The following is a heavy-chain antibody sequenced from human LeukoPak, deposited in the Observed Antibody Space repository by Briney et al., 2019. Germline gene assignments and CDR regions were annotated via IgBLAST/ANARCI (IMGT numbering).Heavy chain of an antibody. J-gene: IGHJ3*02. Sequence: PSEXXSLTCXXSXGXISXYYWXWIRQPPGKGLEWIGFIYSSGSTNYNPSLKSRVTISLDTSKNQFSLKLTSVTAADTAVYYCARSPHYYDRTGYYYFGASYISGQGTMVTVSS. CDR2: IYSSGST. CDR3: ARSPHYYDRTGYYYFGASYI. V-gene: IGHV4-4*09. CDR1: XGXISXYY. D-gene: IGHD3-22*01.